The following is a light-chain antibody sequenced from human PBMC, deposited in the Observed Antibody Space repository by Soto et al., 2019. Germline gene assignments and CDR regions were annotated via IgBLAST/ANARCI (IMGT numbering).Light chain of an antibody. Sequence: EIGRTQSQATMSVAPGERATLSCRARQSISSNLALYQQKPGQAPRLLIYGAATRATGIPARFSGSGSGTEFTLTGNSRQSEDCVGYYCHQYKNWPPWTFGQGTTVAIK. CDR2: GAA. CDR1: QSISSN. CDR3: HQYKNWPPWT. J-gene: IGKJ1*01. V-gene: IGKV3-15*01.